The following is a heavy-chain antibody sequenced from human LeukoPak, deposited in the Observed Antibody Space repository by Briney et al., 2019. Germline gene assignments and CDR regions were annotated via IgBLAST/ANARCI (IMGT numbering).Heavy chain of an antibody. D-gene: IGHD6-13*01. CDR1: GYTFTSYA. Sequence: GASVKVSCKASGYTFTSYAMNWVRQAPGQGLEWMGSINTNTGNPTYAQGFTGRFVFSLDTSVSTAYLQISSLKAEDTAVYHCARDLESGIAAARTSDPWGQGTLVTVSS. V-gene: IGHV7-4-1*02. J-gene: IGHJ5*02. CDR2: INTNTGNP. CDR3: ARDLESGIAAARTSDP.